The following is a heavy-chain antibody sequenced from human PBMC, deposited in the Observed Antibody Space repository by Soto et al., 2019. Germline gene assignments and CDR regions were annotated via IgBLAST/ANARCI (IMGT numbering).Heavy chain of an antibody. CDR1: WGSSGGDY. CDR3: GRQQEGTGVDY. D-gene: IGHD3-10*01. Sequence: TLALGCAFSWGSSGGDYGSWIRQPTGEGLEWIGYIYNSGNYNPSLKSRVNISVDTSKKQFYLKLRSVTAADTAVYYCGRQQEGTGVDYLGQGTLVTVS. CDR2: IYNSG. V-gene: IGHV4-59*01. J-gene: IGHJ4*02.